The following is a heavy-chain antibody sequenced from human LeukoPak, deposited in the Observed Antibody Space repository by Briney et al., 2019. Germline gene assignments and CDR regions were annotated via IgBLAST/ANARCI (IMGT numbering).Heavy chain of an antibody. CDR1: GFTFGDYA. D-gene: IGHD3-9*01. CDR3: TGRILTGYYYYYGMDV. V-gene: IGHV3-49*04. Sequence: GGSLRLSCTASGFTFGDYAMSWVRQAPGKGLEWVGFIRSKAYGGTTEYAASVKGRFTISRDDSKSIAYLQMNSLKTEDTAVYYCTGRILTGYYYYYGMDVWGQGTTVTVSS. J-gene: IGHJ6*02. CDR2: IRSKAYGGTT.